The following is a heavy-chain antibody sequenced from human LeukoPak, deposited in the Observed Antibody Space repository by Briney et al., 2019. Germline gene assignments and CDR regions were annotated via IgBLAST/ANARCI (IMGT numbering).Heavy chain of an antibody. Sequence: SETLSLTCTVSGGSISSYYWSWIRQPPGKGVEWIGYIYYSGSTNYNPSLKSRVTISVDTSKNQFSLKLSSVTAADTAVYYCASLGSDSSGYYLRYNWLDPWGQGTLVTVSS. CDR1: GGSISSYY. V-gene: IGHV4-59*12. CDR3: ASLGSDSSGYYLRYNWLDP. D-gene: IGHD3-22*01. CDR2: IYYSGST. J-gene: IGHJ5*02.